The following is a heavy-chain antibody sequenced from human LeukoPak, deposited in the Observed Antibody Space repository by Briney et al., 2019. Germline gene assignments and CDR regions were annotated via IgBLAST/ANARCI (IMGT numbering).Heavy chain of an antibody. J-gene: IGHJ4*02. CDR3: AKRGRGLLVTGSYFDS. CDR1: GFTFDNYA. V-gene: IGHV3-9*01. D-gene: IGHD2-21*02. CDR2: IASNSGSI. Sequence: PGKSLRLSCAASGFTFDNYAMHWVRQAPGKGLEWVSGIASNSGSIVYADSVKGRFTISRDNAKNFLYLQMDTLRTEDTALYYCAKRGRGLLVTGSYFDSWGQGTRVTVSS.